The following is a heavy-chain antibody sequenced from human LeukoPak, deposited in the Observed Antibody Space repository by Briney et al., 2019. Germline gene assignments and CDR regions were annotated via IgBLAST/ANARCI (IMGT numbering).Heavy chain of an antibody. J-gene: IGHJ4*02. D-gene: IGHD5-12*01. CDR1: GCTFSSHA. V-gene: IGHV3-23*01. Sequence: AGGSLRLSCAASGCTFSSHAMSWVRQAPGKGLEWVSGISGSGGTTYYAGSVKGRCTISRDNSKNTLYLQMNSLRAEHTAAYYSAKVGRGSHYFDYWGQGTLVTVSS. CDR2: ISGSGGTT. CDR3: AKVGRGSHYFDY.